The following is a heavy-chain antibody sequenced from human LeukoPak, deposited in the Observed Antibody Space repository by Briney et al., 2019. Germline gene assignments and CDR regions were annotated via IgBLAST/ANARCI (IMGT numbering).Heavy chain of an antibody. CDR2: IIPIFGIA. Sequence: ASVKVSCKASGGTFGRYVISWVRQAPGQGLEWMGRIIPIFGIANYAQKFQGRVTITADKSTSTAYMELSSLRSEDTAVYYCARDARELPFDYWGQGTLVTISS. D-gene: IGHD1-26*01. CDR3: ARDARELPFDY. V-gene: IGHV1-69*04. J-gene: IGHJ4*02. CDR1: GGTFGRYV.